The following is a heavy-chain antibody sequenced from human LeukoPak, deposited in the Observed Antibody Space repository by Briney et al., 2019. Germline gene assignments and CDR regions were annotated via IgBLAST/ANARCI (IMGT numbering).Heavy chain of an antibody. CDR1: GDSISDYY. V-gene: IGHV4-59*01. D-gene: IGHD4-17*01. CDR2: IYYSGST. J-gene: IGHJ6*03. Sequence: SETLSLTCVVSGDSISDYYWTWIRQPPGKGLEWLGYIYYSGSTSYNPSLESRITMSVDTSKNQFSLKLTSVTAADTADYYCARLNADYGDGYHYYFVVWGKGTTVTVSS. CDR3: ARLNADYGDGYHYYFVV.